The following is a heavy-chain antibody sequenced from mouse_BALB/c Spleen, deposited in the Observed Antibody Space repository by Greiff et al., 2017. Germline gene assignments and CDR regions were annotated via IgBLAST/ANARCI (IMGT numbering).Heavy chain of an antibody. Sequence: EVMLVESGGGLVKPGGSLKLSCAASGFTFSDYYMYWVRQTPEKRLEWVATISDGGSYTYYPDSVKGRFTISRDNAKNNLYLQMSSLKSEDTAMYYCARVPYYDYDGRAYWGQGTLVTVSA. D-gene: IGHD2-4*01. CDR2: ISDGGSYT. J-gene: IGHJ3*01. V-gene: IGHV5-4*02. CDR1: GFTFSDYY. CDR3: ARVPYYDYDGRAY.